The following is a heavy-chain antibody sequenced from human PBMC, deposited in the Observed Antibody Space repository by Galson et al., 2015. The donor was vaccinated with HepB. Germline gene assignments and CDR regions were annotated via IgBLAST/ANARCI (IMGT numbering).Heavy chain of an antibody. CDR1: GFTFSSYS. J-gene: IGHJ4*02. CDR2: ISSSSSNYI. Sequence: SLRLSCAASGFTFSSYSMIWVRQAPGKGLEWVSSISSSSSNYIYYADSVKGRFIISRGNARNSLYLQMNSLRAEDTAVYYCARVLYTSGWPSNDYWGQGTLVTVSS. CDR3: ARVLYTSGWPSNDY. V-gene: IGHV3-21*01. D-gene: IGHD6-19*01.